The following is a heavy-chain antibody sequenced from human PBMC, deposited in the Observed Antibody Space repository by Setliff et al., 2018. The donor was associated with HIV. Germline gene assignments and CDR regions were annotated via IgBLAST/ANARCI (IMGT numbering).Heavy chain of an antibody. CDR3: ARGPHSSLWTGFYTGAFDI. CDR2: IYPDDSDT. D-gene: IGHD3-3*01. J-gene: IGHJ3*02. V-gene: IGHV5-51*01. CDR1: GYSFTSYW. Sequence: PGESLKISCKSSGYSFTSYWIGWVRQMPGKGLEWMGIIYPDDSDTRYSPSFQGQVTISADKPISTAYLQWSSLKASDTAMYYCARGPHSSLWTGFYTGAFDIWGQGTTVTVSS.